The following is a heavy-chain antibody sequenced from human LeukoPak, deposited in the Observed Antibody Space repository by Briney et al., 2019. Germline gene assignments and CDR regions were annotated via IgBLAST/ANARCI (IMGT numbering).Heavy chain of an antibody. Sequence: GRSLRLSCAASGFTFSSYGMHWVRQAPGKGLEWVAVISYDGSNKYYADSVKGRFTISRDNSKNTLYLQMNSLRAEDTAVYYCARVPYSSGWYDYWGQGTLVTVSS. D-gene: IGHD6-19*01. V-gene: IGHV3-30*03. CDR1: GFTFSSYG. CDR3: ARVPYSSGWYDY. J-gene: IGHJ4*02. CDR2: ISYDGSNK.